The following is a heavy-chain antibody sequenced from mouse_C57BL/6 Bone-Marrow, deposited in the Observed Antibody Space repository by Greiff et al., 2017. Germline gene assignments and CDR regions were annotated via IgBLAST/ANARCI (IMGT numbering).Heavy chain of an antibody. CDR1: GYAFSSSW. J-gene: IGHJ2*01. CDR3: ARRDSSGYRVYFDY. D-gene: IGHD3-2*02. V-gene: IGHV1-82*01. Sequence: QVQLQQSGPELVKPGASVKISCKASGYAFSSSWMNWVKQRPGKGLEWIGRIYPGDGDTNYNGKFKGKATLPADKSSSTAYMQLSSLTSEDSAVYFCARRDSSGYRVYFDYWGQGTTLTVSS. CDR2: IYPGDGDT.